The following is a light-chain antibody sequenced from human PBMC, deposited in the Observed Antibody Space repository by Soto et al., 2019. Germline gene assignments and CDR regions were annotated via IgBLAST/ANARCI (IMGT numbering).Light chain of an antibody. Sequence: QAVLTQPRSVSGSPGQSVTISCTGTSSDVGTYNYVSWYQQHPGKAPKLMIYDVIKRPSGVPDRFSGSKSGNTASLIISGLQAEDEADYYCCSYAGRYTYVFGSGTKLTVL. V-gene: IGLV2-11*01. CDR1: SSDVGTYNY. CDR2: DVI. CDR3: CSYAGRYTYV. J-gene: IGLJ1*01.